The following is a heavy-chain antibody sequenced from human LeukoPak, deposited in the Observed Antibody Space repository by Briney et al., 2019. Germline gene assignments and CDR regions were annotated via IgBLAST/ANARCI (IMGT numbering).Heavy chain of an antibody. CDR3: TTCLSGTWYDN. D-gene: IGHD6-25*01. CDR2: IKSKTDGGTT. Sequence: KPGGSLRLSCAASGFTVSTNYMSWVRQAPGKGLEWVGRIKSKTDGGTTDYAAPVKGRFTISRDDSKNTLYLQLNSLKTEDTAVYYCTTCLSGTWYDNWGQGTLVTGSS. V-gene: IGHV3-15*01. CDR1: GFTVSTNY. J-gene: IGHJ5*02.